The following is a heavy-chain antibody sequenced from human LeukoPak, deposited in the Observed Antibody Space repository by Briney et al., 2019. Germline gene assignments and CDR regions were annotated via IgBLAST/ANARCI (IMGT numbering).Heavy chain of an antibody. CDR3: ARDPCGGSCYYQDWFDP. CDR1: GFTFSSYS. V-gene: IGHV3-21*01. CDR2: ISSSSSYI. D-gene: IGHD2-15*01. J-gene: IGHJ5*02. Sequence: PGGSLRLSCAASGFTFSSYSMNWVRQAPGKWLEWVSSISSSSSYIYYADSVKGRFTISRDNAKNSLYLQMNSLRAEDTAVYYCARDPCGGSCYYQDWFDPWGQGTLVTVSS.